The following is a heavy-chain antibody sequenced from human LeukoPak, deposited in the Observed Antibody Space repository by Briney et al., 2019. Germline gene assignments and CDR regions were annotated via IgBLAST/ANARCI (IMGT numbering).Heavy chain of an antibody. CDR2: IYYSGST. CDR1: GGSIRSYY. Sequence: SETLSLTCTVSGGSIRSYYWSWIRQPPGKGLEWIAYIYYSGSTNYNPSLKSRVTISVDTSKNQFSLKLSSVTAADTAVYYCASSSSLGNWGQGTLVTVSS. V-gene: IGHV4-59*01. CDR3: ASSSSLGN. J-gene: IGHJ4*02. D-gene: IGHD6-6*01.